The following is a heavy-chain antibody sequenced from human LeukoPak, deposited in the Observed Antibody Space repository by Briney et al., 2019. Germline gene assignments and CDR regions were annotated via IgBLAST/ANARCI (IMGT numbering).Heavy chain of an antibody. Sequence: SVKVSCKASGGTFSSYAISWVRQAPGQGLEWMGGIIPIFGTANYAQKFQGRVTITTDESTSTAYMELSSLRSEDTAVYYCASCNSTYSFWFDPWGQGTLVTVSS. CDR3: ASCNSTYSFWFDP. CDR1: GGTFSSYA. J-gene: IGHJ5*02. CDR2: IIPIFGTA. V-gene: IGHV1-69*05. D-gene: IGHD2/OR15-2a*01.